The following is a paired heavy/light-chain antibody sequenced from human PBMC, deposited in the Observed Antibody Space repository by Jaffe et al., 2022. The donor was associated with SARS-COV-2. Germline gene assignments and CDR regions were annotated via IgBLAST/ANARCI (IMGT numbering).Heavy chain of an antibody. Sequence: QVQLVQSGAEVKKPGASVKVSCKASGYSFTSFGISWVRQAPGQGLEWMAWISAYNGNTNYTQKFQGRVTMTTDTSTSTAYMELGSLRSDDTAVYYCARDLGSGSYGIFFDYWGQGTLVTVSS. J-gene: IGHJ4*02. CDR1: GYSFTSFG. D-gene: IGHD1-26*01. CDR2: ISAYNGNT. CDR3: ARDLGSGSYGIFFDY. V-gene: IGHV1-18*01.
Light chain of an antibody. CDR2: GTS. Sequence: EIVLTQSPGTLSLSPGERATLSCRASQSVSSSYLGWYQQKPGQAPRLLIYGTSSRATGIPDRFSGSGSGTDFTLTISRLEPEDFALYYCQQYGSSPRTFGQGTKVEIK. CDR1: QSVSSSY. CDR3: QQYGSSPRT. J-gene: IGKJ1*01. V-gene: IGKV3-20*01.